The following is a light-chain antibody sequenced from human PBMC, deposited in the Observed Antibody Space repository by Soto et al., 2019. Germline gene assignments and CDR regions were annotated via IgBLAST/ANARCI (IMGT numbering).Light chain of an antibody. J-gene: IGKJ1*01. V-gene: IGKV1-27*01. CDR2: AAS. CDR1: QGISNY. Sequence: DIQMTQSPSYLSASVGDRVTITCRASQGISNYLAWYQQKPGKVPKLLIYAASTLQSGVPSRFSGSGSGTDFTLTICSLQPEDVATYYCQKYNGAPWTFGQGTKVEIE. CDR3: QKYNGAPWT.